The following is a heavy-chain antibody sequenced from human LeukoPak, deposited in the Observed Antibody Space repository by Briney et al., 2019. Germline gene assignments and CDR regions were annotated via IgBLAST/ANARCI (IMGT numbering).Heavy chain of an antibody. D-gene: IGHD5-18*01. CDR3: ARAGGYSYGYRAFVI. J-gene: IGHJ3*02. CDR1: GGSFSGYY. CDR2: INHSGST. Sequence: SETLSLTCAVYGGSFSGYYWSWIRQPPGKGLEWIGEINHSGSTNYNPSLKSRVTISVDTSKNQFSLKLSSVTAADTAVYYCARAGGYSYGYRAFVIWGQGTMVTVSS. V-gene: IGHV4-34*01.